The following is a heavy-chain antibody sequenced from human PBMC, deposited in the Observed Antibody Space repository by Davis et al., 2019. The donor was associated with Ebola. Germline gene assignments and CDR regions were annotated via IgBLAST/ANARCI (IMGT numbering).Heavy chain of an antibody. J-gene: IGHJ4*02. CDR2: ISAYNGNT. CDR3: ARDGAMVRGVIITQELDY. Sequence: AASVKVSCKASGYTFTSYGISWVRQAPGQGLEWMGWISAYNGNTNYAQKLQGRVTMTTDTSTNTAYMELRSLRSDDTAVYYCARDGAMVRGVIITQELDYWGQGTLVTVSS. CDR1: GYTFTSYG. D-gene: IGHD3-10*01. V-gene: IGHV1-18*01.